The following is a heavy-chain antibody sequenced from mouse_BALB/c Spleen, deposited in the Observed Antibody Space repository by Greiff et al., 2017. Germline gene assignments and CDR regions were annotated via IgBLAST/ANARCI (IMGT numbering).Heavy chain of an antibody. D-gene: IGHD1-1*01. V-gene: IGHV5-6-4*01. CDR1: GFTFSSYT. Sequence: EVKLEESGGGLVKPGGSLKLSCAASGFTFSSYTMSWVRQTPEKRLEWVATISSGGSYTYYPDSVKGRFTISRDNAKNTLYLQMSSLKSEDTAMYYCTKVYGSSSYYFDYWGQGTTLTVSS. CDR3: TKVYGSSSYYFDY. CDR2: ISSGGSYT. J-gene: IGHJ2*01.